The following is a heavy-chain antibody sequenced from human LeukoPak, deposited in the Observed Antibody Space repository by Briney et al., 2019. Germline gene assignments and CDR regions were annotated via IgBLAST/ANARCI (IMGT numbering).Heavy chain of an antibody. J-gene: IGHJ3*02. CDR3: ARESRTNYDILTGYYASLGAFDI. Sequence: SETLSLTCTVSGYSISSGYYWGCIRQPPGKGLEWIGSIYHSGSTYYNPSLKSRVTISVDTSKNQFSLKLSSVTAADTAVYYCARESRTNYDILTGYYASLGAFDIWGQGTMVTVSS. D-gene: IGHD3-9*01. CDR1: GYSISSGYY. V-gene: IGHV4-38-2*02. CDR2: IYHSGST.